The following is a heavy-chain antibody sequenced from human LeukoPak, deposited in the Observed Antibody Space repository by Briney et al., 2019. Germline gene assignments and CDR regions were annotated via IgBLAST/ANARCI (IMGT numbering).Heavy chain of an antibody. CDR3: ARWVGEWSYYYYMDV. CDR2: IIPIFGTA. D-gene: IGHD3-3*01. J-gene: IGHJ6*03. Sequence: PVASVKVSCKASGGTFSSYAISWVRQAPGQGLEWMGGIIPIFGTANYAQKFQGRVTITADESTSTAYMELSSLRSEDTAVYYCARWVGEWSYYYYMDVWGKGTTVTVSS. CDR1: GGTFSSYA. V-gene: IGHV1-69*13.